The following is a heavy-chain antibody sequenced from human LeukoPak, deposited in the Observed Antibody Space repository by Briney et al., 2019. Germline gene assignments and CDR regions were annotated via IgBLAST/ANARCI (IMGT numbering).Heavy chain of an antibody. Sequence: ASVKVSCKASGGTFSSYAISWVRQAPGQGLEWMGGIIPIFGTANYAQKFQGRVTITADKSTSTAYMELSSLRSEDTAVYYCATYPRADPIVATISTPFDYWGQGTLVTVSS. J-gene: IGHJ4*02. CDR2: IIPIFGTA. V-gene: IGHV1-69*06. CDR3: ATYPRADPIVATISTPFDY. D-gene: IGHD5-12*01. CDR1: GGTFSSYA.